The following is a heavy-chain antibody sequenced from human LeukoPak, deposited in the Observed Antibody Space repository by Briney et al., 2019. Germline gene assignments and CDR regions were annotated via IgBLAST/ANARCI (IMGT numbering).Heavy chain of an antibody. V-gene: IGHV1-18*01. CDR2: ISAYNGNT. D-gene: IGHD1-26*01. Sequence: ASVNVSCKASGYTFTSYGISWVRQAPGQGLEWMGCISAYNGNTNCAHKLQGRVTMTTDTSTSTAYMELRSLRSDDTAVYYCARDVSGSDHPNLARGSWNWFDPWGQGTLVTVSS. CDR1: GYTFTSYG. CDR3: ARDVSGSDHPNLARGSWNWFDP. J-gene: IGHJ5*02.